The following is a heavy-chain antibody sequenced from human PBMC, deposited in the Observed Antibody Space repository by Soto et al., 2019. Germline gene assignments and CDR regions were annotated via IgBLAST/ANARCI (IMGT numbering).Heavy chain of an antibody. CDR1: GGTFSTDS. CDR2: IIPMFGTA. Sequence: QVQLVQSGAEVKKPGSSVKVSCKASGGTFSTDSISWVRQAPGQGLEWMGGIIPMFGTANNAQKFQGRVTITADESTSTAYMAVSSLRSEDTAVYFCAREIDGYYGMDVWGQGTTVTVAS. CDR3: AREIDGYYGMDV. V-gene: IGHV1-69*12. J-gene: IGHJ6*02.